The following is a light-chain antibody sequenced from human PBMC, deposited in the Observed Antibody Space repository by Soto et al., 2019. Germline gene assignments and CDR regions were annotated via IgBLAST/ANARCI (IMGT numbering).Light chain of an antibody. CDR3: QQYTSYSWT. CDR2: DAS. Sequence: DIQMTQSPSTLSATVGDRVTITCRASQSISSWLAWYQQKPGKAPQILIYDASTLKSGVPSRFSASGSGTEFTLIISSLQPDDFATYYCQQYTSYSWTFGQGSKV. V-gene: IGKV1-5*01. CDR1: QSISSW. J-gene: IGKJ1*01.